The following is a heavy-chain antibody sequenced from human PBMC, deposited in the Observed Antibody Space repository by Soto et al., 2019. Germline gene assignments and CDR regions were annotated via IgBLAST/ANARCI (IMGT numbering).Heavy chain of an antibody. Sequence: GSLRLSCAASGFTFSSYWMSCVRQAPGKGLEWVANIKQDGSEKYYVDSVKGRFTISRDNAKNSLYLQMNSLRAEDTAVYYCAREGYCSSTSCYAGPYYYYYYYMDVWGKGTTVTVS. CDR2: IKQDGSEK. CDR3: AREGYCSSTSCYAGPYYYYYYYMDV. CDR1: GFTFSSYW. D-gene: IGHD2-2*01. J-gene: IGHJ6*03. V-gene: IGHV3-7*01.